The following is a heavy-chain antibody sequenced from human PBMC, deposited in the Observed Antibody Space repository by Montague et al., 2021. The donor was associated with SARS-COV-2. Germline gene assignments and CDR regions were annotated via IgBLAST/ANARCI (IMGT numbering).Heavy chain of an antibody. D-gene: IGHD1-26*01. CDR2: IFHMGNT. V-gene: IGHV4-4*02. J-gene: IGHJ4*02. CDR3: ARVEGGSHLDY. CDR1: GASISGANW. Sequence: SETLSLTCGVSGASISGANWWTWVRQPPGKRLGWIGEIFHMGNTYYNWSLRSRLTISVDKSKNQFSLELRSVTAADTAIYYCARVEGGSHLDYWGQGILATVSS.